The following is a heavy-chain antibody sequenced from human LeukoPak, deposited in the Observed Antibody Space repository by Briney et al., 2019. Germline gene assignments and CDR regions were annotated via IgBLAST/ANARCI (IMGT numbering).Heavy chain of an antibody. Sequence: ASVKVSCKASGYTFTSYDINWVRQATGQGLEWVGWMNPNSGNTGHAQKFQGRVTMTRNTSISTAYMELSSLRSEDTAVYYCAYSEGSGNPFDYWGQGTLVTVSS. CDR3: AYSEGSGNPFDY. D-gene: IGHD3-10*01. V-gene: IGHV1-8*01. J-gene: IGHJ4*02. CDR1: GYTFTSYD. CDR2: MNPNSGNT.